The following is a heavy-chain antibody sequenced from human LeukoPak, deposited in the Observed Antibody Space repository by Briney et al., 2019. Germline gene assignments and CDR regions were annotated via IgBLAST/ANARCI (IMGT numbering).Heavy chain of an antibody. CDR2: INEDGSEI. D-gene: IGHD5-18*01. CDR3: ARDSGYTSGYSQY. J-gene: IGHJ4*02. V-gene: IGHV3-7*01. CDR1: GFTFSNYW. Sequence: PGGSLRLSCVASGFTFSNYWMSWVRQAPGKGLEWVANINEDGSEIYHVDSVKGRFTMSRDNAKNSLYLQMSSLRAEDTALYYCARDSGYTSGYSQYWGLGTLVIVSS.